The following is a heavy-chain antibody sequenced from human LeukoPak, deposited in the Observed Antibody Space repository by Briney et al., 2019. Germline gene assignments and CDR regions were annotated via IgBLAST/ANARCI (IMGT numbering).Heavy chain of an antibody. J-gene: IGHJ4*02. D-gene: IGHD3-3*01. Sequence: SGGSLRLSSAASGFSFSSYEMIWVPQAPGKGLQWPSYISSSGGNIYYADSVKGRFTISRDNAKNSLYLQMTSLRVEHTALYYSARANTLSGVEPDYYFDSWAQGPLVSVSS. CDR1: GFSFSSYE. CDR2: ISSSGGNI. CDR3: ARANTLSGVEPDYYFDS. V-gene: IGHV3-48*03.